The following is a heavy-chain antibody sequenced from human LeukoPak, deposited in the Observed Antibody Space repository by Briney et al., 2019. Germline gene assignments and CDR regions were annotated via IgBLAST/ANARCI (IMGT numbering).Heavy chain of an antibody. V-gene: IGHV3-23*01. CDR3: ARSNGDYVGLAFDF. D-gene: IGHD4-17*01. J-gene: IGHJ3*01. Sequence: PGGTLRLSCAASGFTFSDYGMSWVRQAPGKGLEWVSTIGGRGGSTYYADSVKGRFTISRDNSKNTLYLQMNSLRAEDTAVYYCARSNGDYVGLAFDFWGQGTMVTVSS. CDR2: IGGRGGST. CDR1: GFTFSDYG.